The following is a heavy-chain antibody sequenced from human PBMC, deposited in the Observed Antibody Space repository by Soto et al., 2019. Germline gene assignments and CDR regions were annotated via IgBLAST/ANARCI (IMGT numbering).Heavy chain of an antibody. V-gene: IGHV3-23*01. CDR2: ISGSGGST. J-gene: IGHJ4*02. Sequence: PGGSLRLSCAASGFTFSSYAMSWVRQAPGKGLEWVSAISGSGGSTYYADSVKGRFTISRDNSKNTLYLQMNSLRAEDTAVYYCAKCHLSGYSYGPIDYWGQGTLVTVSS. CDR1: GFTFSSYA. CDR3: AKCHLSGYSYGPIDY. D-gene: IGHD5-18*01.